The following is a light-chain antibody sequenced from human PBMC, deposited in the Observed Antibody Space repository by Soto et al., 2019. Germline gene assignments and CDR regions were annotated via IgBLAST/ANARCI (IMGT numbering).Light chain of an antibody. V-gene: IGKV1-5*01. CDR2: DAS. J-gene: IGKJ1*01. CDR3: HHYNSYSEA. Sequence: DIQMTQSPSSLSASVGDRVTITFRASQNIDSYLNWYQQRPGKAPKLLIHDASSLQSGVPSRFSGSGSGTDFTLTISSLQPEDFATYYCHHYNSYSEAFGQGTKVDIK. CDR1: QNIDSY.